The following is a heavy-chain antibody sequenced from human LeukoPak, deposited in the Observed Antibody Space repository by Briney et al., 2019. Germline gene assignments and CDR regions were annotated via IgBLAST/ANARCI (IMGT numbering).Heavy chain of an antibody. CDR1: GFTFSSSW. CDR3: ARGGGTFNH. D-gene: IGHD2-15*01. Sequence: PGGSLRLSCAASGFTFSSSWMSWVRQAPGKGLEWVATIKQDGSEKYYVDSVKGRFTISRDNAKNSLYLQMNSLRAEDTAVYYCARGGGTFNHWGQGTLVTVSS. CDR2: IKQDGSEK. J-gene: IGHJ4*02. V-gene: IGHV3-7*04.